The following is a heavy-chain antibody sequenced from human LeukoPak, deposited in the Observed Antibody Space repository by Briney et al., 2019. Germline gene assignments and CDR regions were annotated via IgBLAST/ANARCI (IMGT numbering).Heavy chain of an antibody. V-gene: IGHV4-4*07. J-gene: IGHJ4*02. Sequence: SETLSLTCTVSGGSISSYYWSWIRQPAGKGLEWIGRIYTSGSTNYNPSLKSRVTMSVDTSKNQFSLQLNSVTPEDTAVYYCARGNSGSYFDYWGQGTLVTVSS. CDR2: IYTSGST. CDR3: ARGNSGSYFDY. CDR1: GGSISSYY. D-gene: IGHD1-26*01.